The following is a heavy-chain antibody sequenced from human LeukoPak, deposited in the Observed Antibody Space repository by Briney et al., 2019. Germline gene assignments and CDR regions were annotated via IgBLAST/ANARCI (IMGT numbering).Heavy chain of an antibody. Sequence: ASVKVSCKSSGYTFTGYYMHWVRQAPGQGLEWMGWINPNSGGTNYAQKFQGRVIMTRDTSISTAYMELSRLRSDDTAVYYCARAAHDYGDYGFDYWVQGTLVTVSS. D-gene: IGHD4-17*01. J-gene: IGHJ4*02. CDR1: GYTFTGYY. V-gene: IGHV1-2*02. CDR3: ARAAHDYGDYGFDY. CDR2: INPNSGGT.